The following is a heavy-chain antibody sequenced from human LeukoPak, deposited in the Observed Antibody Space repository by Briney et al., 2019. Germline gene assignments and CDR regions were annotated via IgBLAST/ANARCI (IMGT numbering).Heavy chain of an antibody. CDR1: GFSLRTYW. CDR2: INSDGSST. V-gene: IGHV3-74*01. D-gene: IGHD3-22*01. Sequence: PTGGSLRLSCAASGFSLRTYWMHWVRQVPGKGLEWLSRINSDGSSTTYADSVKGRFTISRDNAKNTLYLQLNSLRAEDTAVYYCARSTRDSRGYYNTLDYWGQGTLVTVSS. CDR3: ARSTRDSRGYYNTLDY. J-gene: IGHJ4*02.